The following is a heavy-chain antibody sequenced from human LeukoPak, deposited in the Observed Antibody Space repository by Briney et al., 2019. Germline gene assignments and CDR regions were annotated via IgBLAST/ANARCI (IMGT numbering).Heavy chain of an antibody. Sequence: PGGSLRLSCSASGFAFSDYWMNWVRQAPGKGPEWVANINLGGSAKLYMDSVKGRCTISRDNAKNSLYLQMNSLRVEDTAVYYCAAWGLHNYWGQGTLVTVSS. CDR3: AAWGLHNY. CDR1: GFAFSDYW. V-gene: IGHV3-7*01. CDR2: INLGGSAK. J-gene: IGHJ4*02. D-gene: IGHD7-27*01.